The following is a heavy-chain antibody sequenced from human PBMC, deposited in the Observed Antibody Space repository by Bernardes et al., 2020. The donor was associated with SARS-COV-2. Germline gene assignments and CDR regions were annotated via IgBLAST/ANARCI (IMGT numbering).Heavy chain of an antibody. J-gene: IGHJ4*02. CDR2: ISNDGSIK. V-gene: IGHV3-30-3*01. CDR1: GFTFSSSA. CDR3: TRGLGLELIPWFDY. Sequence: GGSLRLSCTASGFTFSSSAMHWVRQAPGQGPEWVAVISNDGSIKYYTDSVKGRFTISRDNSKNTLYLLMNSLRTDDTAVYYCTRGLGLELIPWFDYWGQGTLVTVSS. D-gene: IGHD1-7*01.